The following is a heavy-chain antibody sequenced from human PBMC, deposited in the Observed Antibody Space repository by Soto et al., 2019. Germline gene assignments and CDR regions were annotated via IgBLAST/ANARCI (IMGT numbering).Heavy chain of an antibody. CDR1: GFTFSSYA. Sequence: GGSLRLSCAASGFTFSSYAMSWVRQAPGKGLEWVSAISGSGGSTYYADSVKGRFTISRDNSKNTLYLQMNSLRAEDTAGYDCARGYDFWTGQWTLDPWGQGTLVTVSS. D-gene: IGHD3-3*01. J-gene: IGHJ5*02. CDR2: ISGSGGST. CDR3: ARGYDFWTGQWTLDP. V-gene: IGHV3-23*01.